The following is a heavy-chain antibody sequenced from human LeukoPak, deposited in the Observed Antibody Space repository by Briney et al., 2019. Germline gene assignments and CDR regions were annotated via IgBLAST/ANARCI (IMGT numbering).Heavy chain of an antibody. CDR2: INPSGGST. Sequence: GASVKVSCKASGYTFTYYYIHWVRQAPGQGLEWMGIINPSGGSTSYAHKFQGRVTLTRDMSTSTAYMELRSLRSDDTAVYYCARAGLWDYSDSSGYHNGAFDIWGQGTMVTVSS. V-gene: IGHV1-46*01. J-gene: IGHJ3*02. CDR3: ARAGLWDYSDSSGYHNGAFDI. CDR1: GYTFTYYY. D-gene: IGHD3-22*01.